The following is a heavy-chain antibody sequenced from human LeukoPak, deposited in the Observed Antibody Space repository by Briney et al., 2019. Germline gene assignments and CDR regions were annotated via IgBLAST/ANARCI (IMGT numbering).Heavy chain of an antibody. Sequence: SETLSLTCAVSGGSISSGGYSWGWIRQPPGKGLEWIGYIYHSGSTYYNPSLKSRVTISVDRSKNQFSLKLSSVTAADTAVYYCARAAPHCSGGSCYSHNWFDPWGQGTLVTVSS. D-gene: IGHD2-15*01. V-gene: IGHV4-30-2*01. CDR2: IYHSGST. CDR1: GGSISSGGYS. J-gene: IGHJ5*02. CDR3: ARAAPHCSGGSCYSHNWFDP.